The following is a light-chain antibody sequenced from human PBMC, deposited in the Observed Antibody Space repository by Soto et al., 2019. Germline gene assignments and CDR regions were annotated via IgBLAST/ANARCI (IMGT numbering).Light chain of an antibody. V-gene: IGKV1D-12*01. Sequence: GDRVTITCRASQGIGTWLAWYQQKPGKAPSLLIYAASTLHSGVPSRFTGRGSGTDFTLTISSLQPEDSATYYCQHATSFPITFGQGTRLEIK. CDR2: AAS. CDR3: QHATSFPIT. CDR1: QGIGTW. J-gene: IGKJ5*01.